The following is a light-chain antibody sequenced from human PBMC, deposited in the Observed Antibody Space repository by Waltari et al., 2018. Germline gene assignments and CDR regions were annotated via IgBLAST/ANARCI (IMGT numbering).Light chain of an antibody. CDR1: GGSIARNY. V-gene: IGLV6-57*04. Sequence: FILTQPHSVSESPGKTVTISCTRSGGSIARNYVQWYQQRPGSAPTTVIYDDDQRPYGVPDRFSGSIDSSSNSASLTISELKTEDEADYYCQSYDSNESVVFGGGTKLTVL. CDR3: QSYDSNESVV. CDR2: DDD. J-gene: IGLJ2*01.